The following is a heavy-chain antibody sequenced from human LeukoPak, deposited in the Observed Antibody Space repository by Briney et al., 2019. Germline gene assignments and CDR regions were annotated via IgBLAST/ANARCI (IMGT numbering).Heavy chain of an antibody. D-gene: IGHD4-11*01. J-gene: IGHJ4*02. Sequence: GGSLRLSCAASGFTYSHYGMHWVRQAPGKGLEWVAVIWSDGTEKYYADAVKGRFTISRDNSRNTLYLQMNSLRGEDTAVYYRAKDAQRGFDYSNSLEYWGQGTLVTVSS. CDR2: IWSDGTEK. CDR1: GFTYSHYG. V-gene: IGHV3-33*06. CDR3: AKDAQRGFDYSNSLEY.